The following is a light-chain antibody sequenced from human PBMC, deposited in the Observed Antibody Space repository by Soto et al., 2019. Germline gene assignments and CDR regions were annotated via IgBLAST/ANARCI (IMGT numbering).Light chain of an antibody. CDR2: DAS. Sequence: DIQMTQSPSTLSASVGDRVTITCRASQSISSWLAWYQQKPGKAPKLLIYDASSLESGVPSRFSGSGSGTEFTLTISSLPPDDFATYYCQHDNSYPSTFGQGTKVEIK. CDR1: QSISSW. V-gene: IGKV1-5*01. J-gene: IGKJ1*01. CDR3: QHDNSYPST.